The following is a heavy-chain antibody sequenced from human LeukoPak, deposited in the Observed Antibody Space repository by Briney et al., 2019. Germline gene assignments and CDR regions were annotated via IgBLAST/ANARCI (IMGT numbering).Heavy chain of an antibody. CDR3: AREGGAGRLYSSSWYPTNWFDP. Sequence: SETLSLTCAVYGGSFSGYYWSWIRQPPGKGLEWIGEITHSGSSNYNPSLKSRVTISVDTSKNQFSLKLSSVTAADTAVYYCAREGGAGRLYSSSWYPTNWFDPWGQGTLVTVSS. CDR2: ITHSGSS. D-gene: IGHD6-13*01. J-gene: IGHJ5*02. CDR1: GGSFSGYY. V-gene: IGHV4-34*01.